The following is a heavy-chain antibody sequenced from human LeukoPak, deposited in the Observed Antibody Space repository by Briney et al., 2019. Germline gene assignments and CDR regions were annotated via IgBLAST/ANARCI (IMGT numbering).Heavy chain of an antibody. CDR1: GGSISSSSYY. CDR3: AAKNYYDSSAELDY. J-gene: IGHJ4*02. V-gene: IGHV4-39*01. D-gene: IGHD3-22*01. Sequence: SETLSLTCTVSGGSISSSSYYWGWIRQPPGKGLEWIGSIYYSGSTYYNPSLKSRVTTSVDTSKNQFSLKLSSVTAADTAVYYCAAKNYYDSSAELDYWGQGTLVTVSS. CDR2: IYYSGST.